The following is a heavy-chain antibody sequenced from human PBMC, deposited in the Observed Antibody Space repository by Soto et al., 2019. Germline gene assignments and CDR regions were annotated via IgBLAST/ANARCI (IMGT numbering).Heavy chain of an antibody. J-gene: IGHJ2*01. D-gene: IGHD5-18*01. V-gene: IGHV4-31*03. CDR2: IYYSGST. Sequence: QVQLQESGPGLVKPSQTLSLTCTVSGGSISSGGYYWSWIRQHPGKGLEWIGYIYYSGSTYYNPSLKSRVTISVDTSKNQFSLKLSSVTAADTAVYYCARVITSYGYVYNWYFDLWGRGTLVTVSS. CDR3: ARVITSYGYVYNWYFDL. CDR1: GGSISSGGYY.